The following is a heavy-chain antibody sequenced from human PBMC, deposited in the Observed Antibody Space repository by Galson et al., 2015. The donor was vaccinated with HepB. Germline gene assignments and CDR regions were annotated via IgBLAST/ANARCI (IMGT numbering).Heavy chain of an antibody. D-gene: IGHD1-26*01. CDR1: GFIFSDYY. CDR2: ISNSRSYT. Sequence: SLRLSCAASGFIFSDYYMSWVRQAPGKGLEWVSYISNSRSYTTYADSVKGRFTISTDNVKNSLYLQMNNLRAEDTAIYYCARGGGAIYNWGQGTLVTVSS. V-gene: IGHV3-11*06. J-gene: IGHJ4*02. CDR3: ARGGGAIYN.